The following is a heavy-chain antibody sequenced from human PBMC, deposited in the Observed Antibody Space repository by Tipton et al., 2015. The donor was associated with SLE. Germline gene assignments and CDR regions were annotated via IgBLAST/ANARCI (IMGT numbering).Heavy chain of an antibody. CDR2: INHSGST. CDR1: GGSFSGYY. D-gene: IGHD3-10*01. V-gene: IGHV4-34*01. J-gene: IGHJ4*02. Sequence: TLSLTCAVYGGSFSGYYWSWIRQPPGKGLEWIGEINHSGSTNYNPSLKSRVTISVDTSKNQFSLKLSSVTAADTAVYYCARGGITMVQGPFDYWGQGTLVTVSS. CDR3: ARGGITMVQGPFDY.